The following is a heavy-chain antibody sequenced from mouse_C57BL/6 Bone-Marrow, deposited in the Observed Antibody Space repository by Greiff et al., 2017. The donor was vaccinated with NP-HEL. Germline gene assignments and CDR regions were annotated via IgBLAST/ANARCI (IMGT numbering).Heavy chain of an antibody. CDR2: TFYSGIT. V-gene: IGHV3-3*01. Sequence: EVMLVESGPSLVRPSQTLSLTCTVTGFSINSDCYWIWIRQFPGNKLEYIGYTFYSGITYYNPSLESRTYITRDTSKNQFSLKLSSVTTEDTATYYCARYDPYYYAMDYWGQGTSVTVSS. J-gene: IGHJ4*01. CDR3: ARYDPYYYAMDY. D-gene: IGHD2-12*01. CDR1: GFSINSDCY.